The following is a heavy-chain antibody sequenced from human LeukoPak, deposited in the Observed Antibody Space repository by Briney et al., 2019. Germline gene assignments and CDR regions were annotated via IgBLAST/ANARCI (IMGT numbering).Heavy chain of an antibody. CDR2: ISAYNGNT. V-gene: IGHV1-18*01. CDR3: ARDQGILSFGELGY. CDR1: GYTFTSYG. Sequence: HGASVKVSCKASGYTFTSYGISWVRQAPGQGLEWMGWISAYNGNTNYAQKLQCRVNMTTDTSTSTAYIDLRSLRSDHRAVYRCARDQGILSFGELGYWGQGTLVTVSS. J-gene: IGHJ4*02. D-gene: IGHD3-10*01.